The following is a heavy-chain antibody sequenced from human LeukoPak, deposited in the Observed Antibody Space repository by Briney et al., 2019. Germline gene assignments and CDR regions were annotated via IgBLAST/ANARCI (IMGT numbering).Heavy chain of an antibody. Sequence: SETLCLTCTVSGGSVSSGSYYWSWIRQPPGTGLEWIGYIYYSGSTNYNPSLKSRVTISVDTSKNQFSLKLSSVTAADTAVYYCARDGLWFGESYFDYWGQGTLVTVSS. J-gene: IGHJ4*02. CDR3: ARDGLWFGESYFDY. CDR2: IYYSGST. CDR1: GGSVSSGSYY. D-gene: IGHD3-10*01. V-gene: IGHV4-61*01.